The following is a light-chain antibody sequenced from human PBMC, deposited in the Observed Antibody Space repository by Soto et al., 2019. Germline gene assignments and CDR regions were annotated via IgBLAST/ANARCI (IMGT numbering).Light chain of an antibody. CDR2: AAS. Sequence: DIQMTQSPSSLSASVGDRVTITCRASQSISTNLNWYQQKPGKAPKLLIFAASSLQSGVPSRFSGSGSGTDFTLTISSLQPEDFATYHCQKSYSTHSYGQGTKLEIK. V-gene: IGKV1-39*01. CDR1: QSISTN. CDR3: QKSYSTHS. J-gene: IGKJ2*01.